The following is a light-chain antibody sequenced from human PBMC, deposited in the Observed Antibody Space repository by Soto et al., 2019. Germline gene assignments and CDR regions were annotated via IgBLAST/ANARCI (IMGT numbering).Light chain of an antibody. Sequence: EIVMTQSPATLSASPGARATLSCRASLRVSTNLAWYQQKPGQAPRLLIYGASTRASGIPVRFSGSGSETEFTLTISTLLSEDFAVYYCQQYDNWPPHTFGQGSRLEIK. CDR3: QQYDNWPPHT. CDR2: GAS. J-gene: IGKJ2*01. V-gene: IGKV3D-15*01. CDR1: LRVSTN.